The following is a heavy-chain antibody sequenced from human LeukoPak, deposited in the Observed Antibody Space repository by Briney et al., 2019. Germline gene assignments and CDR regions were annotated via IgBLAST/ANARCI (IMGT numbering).Heavy chain of an antibody. V-gene: IGHV3-7*01. CDR3: AKYFYDGSGTHYFDY. CDR1: GFTFSSHW. J-gene: IGHJ4*02. D-gene: IGHD3-22*01. Sequence: GGSLRLSCAASGFTFSSHWMSWVRQAPGKGLEWVGNIKPDGSEKYYVDSLKGRFIISRDNAKTSLYLQMISLRAEDMAVYYCAKYFYDGSGTHYFDYWGQGTPVTVSS. CDR2: IKPDGSEK.